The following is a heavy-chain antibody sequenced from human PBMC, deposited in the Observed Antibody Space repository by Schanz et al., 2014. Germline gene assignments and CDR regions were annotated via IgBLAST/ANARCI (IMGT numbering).Heavy chain of an antibody. CDR1: GFTFSDYY. V-gene: IGHV3-11*06. CDR3: TRDRAYHSFDY. D-gene: IGHD1-26*01. CDR2: ISSSSIYT. Sequence: QVQLVESGGTLVKPGGSLRLSCVVSGFTFSDYYMSWIRQAPGKGLEWVSYISSSSIYTNYADSVKGRFTISRDNARNSLYLQMTSLRAEDTALYYCTRDRAYHSFDYWGQGTLVTVSS. J-gene: IGHJ4*02.